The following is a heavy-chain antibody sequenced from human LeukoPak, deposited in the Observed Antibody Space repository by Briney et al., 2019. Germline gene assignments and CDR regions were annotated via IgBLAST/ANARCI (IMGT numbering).Heavy chain of an antibody. CDR2: TYTSGST. CDR1: GGSISSGSYY. CDR3: ARDYYNWFDP. Sequence: SETLSLXCTVSGGSISSGSYYWSWIRQPAGKELEWIGRTYTSGSTNYNPSLKSRVTISVDTSKNQFSLKLSSVTAADTAVYYCARDYYNWFDPWGQGTLVTVSS. V-gene: IGHV4-61*02. J-gene: IGHJ5*02. D-gene: IGHD3-10*01.